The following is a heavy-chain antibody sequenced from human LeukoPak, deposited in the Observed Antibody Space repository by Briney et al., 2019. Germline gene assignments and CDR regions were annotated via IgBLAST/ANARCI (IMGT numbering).Heavy chain of an antibody. CDR3: ARKYGFWSGYLRSNWFDP. J-gene: IGHJ5*02. CDR2: INPNSGGT. Sequence: GASVKVSCKASGYTFTSYYMHWVRQAPGQGLEWMGWINPNSGGTNYAQKFQGRVTMTRDTSISTAYMELSRLRSDDTAVYYCARKYGFWSGYLRSNWFDPWGQGTLVTVSS. CDR1: GYTFTSYY. D-gene: IGHD3-3*01. V-gene: IGHV1-2*02.